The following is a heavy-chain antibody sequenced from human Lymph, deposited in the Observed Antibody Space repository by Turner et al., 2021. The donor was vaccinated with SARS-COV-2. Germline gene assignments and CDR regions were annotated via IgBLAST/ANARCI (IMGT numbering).Heavy chain of an antibody. Sequence: QVELQESGPGLGRPAETLSRTGTVSGVSISSQSWSWIRQSPGRGLEWIGSVYTFGSIDYNPTLRSRVTISVDTYKNQLSLNLISMTAADKAVYYCARHQGSTSGYDHGMNVWGQGTAVIVSS. D-gene: IGHD1-1*01. J-gene: IGHJ6*02. CDR1: GVSISSQS. CDR3: ARHQGSTSGYDHGMNV. V-gene: IGHV4-59*08. CDR2: VYTFGSI.